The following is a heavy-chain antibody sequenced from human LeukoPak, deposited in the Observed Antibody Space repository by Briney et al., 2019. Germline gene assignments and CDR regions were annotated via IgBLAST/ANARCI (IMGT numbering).Heavy chain of an antibody. D-gene: IGHD2-2*01. CDR1: GFTFSSYA. J-gene: IGHJ4*02. Sequence: PGGSLRLSCAASGFTFSSYAMSWVRQAPGKGLEWVSAISGSGGSTYYADSVKGRFTISRDNSKNTLYLQMNSLRAEDTAVYYCASGGVVVPAAAGGFDYWGQGTLVTVSS. CDR3: ASGGVVVPAAAGGFDY. V-gene: IGHV3-23*01. CDR2: ISGSGGST.